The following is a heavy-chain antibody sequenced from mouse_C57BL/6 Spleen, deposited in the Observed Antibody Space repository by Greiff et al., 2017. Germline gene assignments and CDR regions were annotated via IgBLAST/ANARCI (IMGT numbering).Heavy chain of an antibody. CDR1: GYSITSGYY. V-gene: IGHV3-6*01. CDR3: ASYYYGSSSYYFDY. D-gene: IGHD1-1*01. Sequence: EVKLMESGPSLVKPSQSLSLTCSVTGYSITSGYYWNWIRQFPGNKLEWMGYISYDGSNNYNPSLKNRISITRDTSKNQFFLKLNSVTTEDTATYYCASYYYGSSSYYFDYWGQGTTLTVSS. CDR2: ISYDGSN. J-gene: IGHJ2*01.